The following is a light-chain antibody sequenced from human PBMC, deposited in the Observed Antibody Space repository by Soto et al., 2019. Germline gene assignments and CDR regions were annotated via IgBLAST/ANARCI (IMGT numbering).Light chain of an antibody. Sequence: QSVLTQPASVSGSPGQSITISCTGTSSDVGGYNYVSWYQQHPGKAPKIMIYEVTNRPSGVSNRFSGSKSGNTASLTISGLQPEDEADYYCSSYTSTNTWVFGGGTKVTVL. V-gene: IGLV2-14*01. CDR3: SSYTSTNTWV. J-gene: IGLJ3*02. CDR2: EVT. CDR1: SSDVGGYNY.